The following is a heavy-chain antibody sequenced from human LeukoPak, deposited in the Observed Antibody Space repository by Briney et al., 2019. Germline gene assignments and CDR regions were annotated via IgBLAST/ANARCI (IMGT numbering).Heavy chain of an antibody. CDR3: AGDGKQQDLDY. CDR2: INTNTGNP. CDR1: GYTFTSYA. D-gene: IGHD6-13*01. Sequence: ASVKVSCKASGYTFTSYAMNWVRQAPGQGLEWMGWINTNTGNPTYAQGFTGRFVFSSDTSVSTAYLQISSLKAEDPAVYYCAGDGKQQDLDYWGQGTLVTVSS. V-gene: IGHV7-4-1*02. J-gene: IGHJ4*02.